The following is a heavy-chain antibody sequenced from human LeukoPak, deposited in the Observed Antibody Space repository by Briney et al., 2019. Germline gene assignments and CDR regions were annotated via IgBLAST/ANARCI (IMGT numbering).Heavy chain of an antibody. V-gene: IGHV4-59*01. Sequence: SETLSLTCTASGVSISSYYWSWIRQPPGKGLEWIGYIYYSGSTNYNPSLKSRVTISVDTSRNQFSLKLITLTAADTAVYYCSRRNVGYRSGQLDYWGQGTLVTVSS. CDR3: SRRNVGYRSGQLDY. J-gene: IGHJ4*02. D-gene: IGHD6-19*01. CDR2: IYYSGST. CDR1: GVSISSYY.